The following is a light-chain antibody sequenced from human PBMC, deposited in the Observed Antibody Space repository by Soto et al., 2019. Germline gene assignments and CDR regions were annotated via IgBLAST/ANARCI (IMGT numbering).Light chain of an antibody. CDR1: QSVSSN. CDR3: QQYNNWPGT. CDR2: GAS. J-gene: IGKJ1*01. V-gene: IGKV3-15*01. Sequence: EIVMTQSPATLSVSPGERATLSCRASQSVSSNLAWYQQKPGQAPRLLIYGASTRATGIPARFSGSGSGPVFTLTISSLESEDFAVYYCQQYNNWPGTFGQGTKVEIK.